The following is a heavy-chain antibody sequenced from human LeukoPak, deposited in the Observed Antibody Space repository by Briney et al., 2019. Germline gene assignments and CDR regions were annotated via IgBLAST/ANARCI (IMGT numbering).Heavy chain of an antibody. D-gene: IGHD3-22*01. V-gene: IGHV1-18*01. CDR2: ISAYNGNT. CDR3: ASGSRGYYYDSSGYHREGMDV. J-gene: IGHJ6*02. CDR1: GYTFTSYG. Sequence: GASAKVSCKASGYTFTSYGISWVRQAPGQGLEWMGWISAYNGNTNYAQKLQGRVTMTTDTSTSTAYMELRSLRSDDTAVYYCASGSRGYYYDSSGYHREGMDVWGQGTTVTVSS.